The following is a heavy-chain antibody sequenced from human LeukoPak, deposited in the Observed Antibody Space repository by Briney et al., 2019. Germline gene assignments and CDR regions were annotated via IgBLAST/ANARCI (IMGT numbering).Heavy chain of an antibody. D-gene: IGHD6-13*01. V-gene: IGHV4-34*01. CDR1: GGSFSGYY. CDR3: ARHLRGEQQLSGFDY. J-gene: IGHJ4*02. Sequence: SSETLSLTCAVYGGSFSGYYWSWIRQPPGKGLEWIGEINHSGSTNYNPSLKSRVTISVDTSKNQFSLKLSSVTAADTAVYYCARHLRGEQQLSGFDYWGQGTPVTVSS. CDR2: INHSGST.